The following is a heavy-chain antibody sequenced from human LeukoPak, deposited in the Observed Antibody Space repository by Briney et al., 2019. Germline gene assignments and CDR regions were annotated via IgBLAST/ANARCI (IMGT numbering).Heavy chain of an antibody. J-gene: IGHJ6*03. CDR1: GFTFSSYS. V-gene: IGHV3-7*01. Sequence: GGSLRLSCAASGFTFSSYSMSWVRQAPGKGLEWVANIKQDGSEKYYVDSVKGRFTISRDNAKNSLYLQMNSLRAEDTAVYYCARAEGGTYDFWSGHYYYYYYMDVWGKGTTVTVSS. CDR3: ARAEGGTYDFWSGHYYYYYYMDV. CDR2: IKQDGSEK. D-gene: IGHD3-3*01.